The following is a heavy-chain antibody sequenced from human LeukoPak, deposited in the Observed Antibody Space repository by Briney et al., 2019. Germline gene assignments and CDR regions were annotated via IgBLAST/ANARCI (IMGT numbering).Heavy chain of an antibody. J-gene: IGHJ4*02. V-gene: IGHV3-74*01. D-gene: IGHD1-20*01. CDR1: GFTFSNYM. CDR2: IKSDGITI. Sequence: GSLRLSCAASGFTFSNYMMQWVRQAPGKGLVWVSRIKSDGITITYADSVKGRFTISRDNAKNTLYLQMNSLRAEDTAVYYCLRDLNWSLDQWGQGTLVTVSS. CDR3: LRDLNWSLDQ.